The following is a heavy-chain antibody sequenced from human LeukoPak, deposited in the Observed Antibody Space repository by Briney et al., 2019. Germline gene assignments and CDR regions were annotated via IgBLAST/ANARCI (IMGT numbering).Heavy chain of an antibody. CDR2: ISSSSSTI. D-gene: IGHD3-9*01. V-gene: IGHV3-48*04. J-gene: IGHJ4*02. CDR1: GFTFSSYS. CDR3: ARDQALPRLRYFDLDY. Sequence: PGGSLRLSCAASGFTFSSYSMNWVRQAPGKGLEWVSYISSSSSTIYYADSVKGRFTISRDNAKNSLYLQMNSLRAEDTAVYYCARDQALPRLRYFDLDYWGQGTLVTVSS.